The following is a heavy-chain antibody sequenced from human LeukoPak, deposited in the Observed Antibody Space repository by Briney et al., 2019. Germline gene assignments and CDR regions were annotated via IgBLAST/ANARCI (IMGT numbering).Heavy chain of an antibody. CDR1: GGSISSNY. CDR2: IYYSGST. D-gene: IGHD3-10*01. J-gene: IGHJ4*02. Sequence: SETLSLTCTVSGGSISSNYWSWIRQPPGKGLEWIGYIYYSGSTNYNPSLKSRVTISVDTSKNQFSLKLSSVTAADTAVYYCARVSYYGSGTFDYWGQGTLVTVSS. V-gene: IGHV4-59*01. CDR3: ARVSYYGSGTFDY.